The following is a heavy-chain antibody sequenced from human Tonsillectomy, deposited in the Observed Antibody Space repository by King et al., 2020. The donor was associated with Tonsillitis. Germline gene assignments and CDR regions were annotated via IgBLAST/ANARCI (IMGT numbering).Heavy chain of an antibody. CDR3: ASGDGITEYYFAH. V-gene: IGHV1-2*02. CDR2: INTHTGGT. CDR1: GYTFTGYY. J-gene: IGHJ4*02. Sequence: LVQSGAEVKKPGASVKVSCKASGYTFTGYYIHWVRQAPGQRPEWMGWINTHTGGTTSALKFRGRITLSRDTSISSVYIELSRLGSDDTAIYYWASGDGITEYYFAHWGQGTQVTVSS. D-gene: IGHD2/OR15-2a*01.